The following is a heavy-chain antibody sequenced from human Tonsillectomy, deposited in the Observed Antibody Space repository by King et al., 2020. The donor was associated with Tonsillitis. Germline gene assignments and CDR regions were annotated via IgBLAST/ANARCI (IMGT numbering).Heavy chain of an antibody. J-gene: IGHJ4*02. V-gene: IGHV4-30-2*01. Sequence: LQLQESGSGLVKPSQTLSLTCAVSGGSISSGGYSWSWIRQPPGKGLEWIGYIYHGGSTYYNPSLKSRVTISVDRSKNQFSLKLSSVTAADTAVYYCAASYRTKIDSGPFDYWGQGTLVTVSS. CDR3: AASYRTKIDSGPFDY. D-gene: IGHD3-16*02. CDR1: GGSISSGGYS. CDR2: IYHGGST.